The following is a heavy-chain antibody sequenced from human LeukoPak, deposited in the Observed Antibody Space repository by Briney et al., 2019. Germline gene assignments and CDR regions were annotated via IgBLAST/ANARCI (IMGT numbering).Heavy chain of an antibody. Sequence: SETLSLTCTVSGGSISSYYWSWIRQPAGKGLEWIGRIYTSGSTNYNPSLKSRVTMSVDTSKNQFSLKLSSVTAADTAVYYCARILNWNFLFWFDPWGQGTLVTVSS. D-gene: IGHD1-7*01. V-gene: IGHV4-4*07. J-gene: IGHJ5*02. CDR3: ARILNWNFLFWFDP. CDR1: GGSISSYY. CDR2: IYTSGST.